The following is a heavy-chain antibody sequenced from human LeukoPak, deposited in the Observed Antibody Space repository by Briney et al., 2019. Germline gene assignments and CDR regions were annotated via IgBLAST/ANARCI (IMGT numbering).Heavy chain of an antibody. CDR3: ASPDYYDSSGYLGGDAFDI. V-gene: IGHV1-8*01. CDR1: GYTFTSYD. CDR2: MNPNSGNT. D-gene: IGHD3-22*01. J-gene: IGHJ3*02. Sequence: ASVKVSCKASGYTFTSYDINWVRQATGQGLEWMGWMNPNSGNTGYAQKFQGRVTMTRNTSISTAYMELSSLRSEDTAVYYCASPDYYDSSGYLGGDAFDIWGQGTMVTVSS.